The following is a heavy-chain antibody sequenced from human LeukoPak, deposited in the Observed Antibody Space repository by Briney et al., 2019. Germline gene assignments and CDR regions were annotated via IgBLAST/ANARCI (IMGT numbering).Heavy chain of an antibody. CDR1: GYTLTELS. J-gene: IGHJ4*02. CDR3: ATTRTGGGYFDY. D-gene: IGHD1-26*01. V-gene: IGHV1-24*01. Sequence: GASVKVSCKVSGYTLTELSMHWVRQAPGKGLEWMGGFDPEDGETIYAQKFQDRVTMTEDTSTDTAYMELSSLRSEDTAVYYCATTRTGGGYFDYWGQGTLVTVSS. CDR2: FDPEDGET.